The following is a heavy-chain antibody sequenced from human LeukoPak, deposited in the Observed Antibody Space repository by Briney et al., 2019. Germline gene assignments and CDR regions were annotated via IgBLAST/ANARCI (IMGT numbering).Heavy chain of an antibody. CDR2: MNPNSGNT. D-gene: IGHD5-18*01. J-gene: IGHJ4*02. V-gene: IGHV1-8*03. CDR1: GYTFTSYD. Sequence: ASVKVSCKASGYTFTSYDINWVRQATGQGLEWMGWMNPNSGNTGYAQKFQGRVTITRNTSISTAYMELSSLRSEDTAVYYCARGVRYSYGPHYFDYWGQGTLVTVSS. CDR3: ARGVRYSYGPHYFDY.